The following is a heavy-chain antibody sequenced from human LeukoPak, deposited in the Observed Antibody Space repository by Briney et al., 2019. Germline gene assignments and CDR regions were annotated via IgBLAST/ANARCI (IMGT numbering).Heavy chain of an antibody. CDR3: ARDWDDYYYYYRDV. Sequence: PAESLRLTCAASGFTISSYYMSWIRQPPGKGLEWVANIKQNGSEKYNVDPEKRRFTISRDNAKNSPYLQITSPRAEDTAVYYAARDWDDYYYYYRDVWGKGPTVTV. V-gene: IGHV3-7*01. CDR1: GFTISSYY. J-gene: IGHJ6*03. CDR2: IKQNGSEK. D-gene: IGHD1-26*01.